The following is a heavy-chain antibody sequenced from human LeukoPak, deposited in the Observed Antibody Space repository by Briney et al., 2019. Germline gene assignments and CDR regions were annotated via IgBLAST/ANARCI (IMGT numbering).Heavy chain of an antibody. J-gene: IGHJ4*02. CDR1: GGTFSSYA. D-gene: IGHD6-19*01. CDR3: ASTSIALGDYFDY. CDR2: IIPIFGTA. V-gene: IGHV1-69*13. Sequence: EASVKVSCKASGGTFSSYAISWVRQAPGQGLEWMGGIIPIFGTANYAQKFQGRVTITADESTSTAYMELSSLRSEDTAVYYCASTSIALGDYFDYWGQGTLVTVSS.